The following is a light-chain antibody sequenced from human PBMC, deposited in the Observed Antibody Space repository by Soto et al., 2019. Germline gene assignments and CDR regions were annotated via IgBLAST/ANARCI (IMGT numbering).Light chain of an antibody. CDR3: ASYTTSSTVI. CDR2: DVS. CDR1: SSDVGAYNY. J-gene: IGLJ2*01. V-gene: IGLV2-14*01. Sequence: QSALTQPASVSGSPGQSITISCTGTSSDVGAYNYVSWYQQHPGKAPKLMIYDVSNRPSGVSNRFSVSKSGDTDSLTISGLQAEDEAGYYCASYTTSSTVIFGGGTKLTVL.